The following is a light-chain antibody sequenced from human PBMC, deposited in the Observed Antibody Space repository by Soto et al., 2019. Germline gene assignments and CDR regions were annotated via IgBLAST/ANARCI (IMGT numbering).Light chain of an antibody. CDR2: EVT. J-gene: IGLJ2*01. CDR1: SSDLGVYNY. V-gene: IGLV2-14*01. CDR3: SSYTPSSTPVV. Sequence: QSALTQPASVSGSPGQSITISCTGTSSDLGVYNYVSWYQQHPGKAPKLIIYEVTNRPSGVSNRFSGSKSGNTASLTISGLQAEDEADYYCSSYTPSSTPVVFGGGTKLTVL.